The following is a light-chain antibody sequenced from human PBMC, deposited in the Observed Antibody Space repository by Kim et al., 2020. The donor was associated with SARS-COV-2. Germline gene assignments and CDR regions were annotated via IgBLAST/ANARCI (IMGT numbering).Light chain of an antibody. CDR2: EVN. J-gene: IGLJ1*01. CDR3: CSYAGSMTYV. CDR1: SSDVGSYDL. Sequence: GQSITISCTGTSSDVGSYDLVSWYQQHPGKAPKLMIYEVNKRPSGISNRFSGSKSGNTASLTISGLQAEDEADFYCCSYAGSMTYVFGTGTMVTVL. V-gene: IGLV2-23*02.